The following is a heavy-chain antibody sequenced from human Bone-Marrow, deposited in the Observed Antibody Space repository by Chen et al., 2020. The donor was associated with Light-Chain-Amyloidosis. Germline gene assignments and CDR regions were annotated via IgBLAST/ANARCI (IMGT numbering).Heavy chain of an antibody. V-gene: IGHV4-4*07. CDR2: IFLGGRT. Sequence: QAQLQESGPGLVKASETLSLICTVSGDSINGQYWSWIRQPAGKGLEWIGRIFLGGRTDYNPSLKRRVTMSGDMSKNHLSLKLTSMTAADAAVYYCARGPGTWGSSRYFDLWGRGTLVTVSS. J-gene: IGHJ2*01. D-gene: IGHD3-16*01. CDR3: ARGPGTWGSSRYFDL. CDR1: GDSINGQY.